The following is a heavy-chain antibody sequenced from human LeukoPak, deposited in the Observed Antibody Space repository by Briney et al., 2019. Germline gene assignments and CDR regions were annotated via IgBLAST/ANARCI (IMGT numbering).Heavy chain of an antibody. D-gene: IGHD4-17*01. V-gene: IGHV3-11*04. CDR1: GFTFSDYY. CDR3: ARYEDDYGDYAIDY. Sequence: PGGSLRLSCAASGFTFSDYYMSWIRQAPGKGLEWVSYISSSGSTIYYADSVKGRFTISRDNAKNSLYLQMNSLRAEDTAVHYCARYEDDYGDYAIDYWGQGTLVTVSS. CDR2: ISSSGSTI. J-gene: IGHJ4*02.